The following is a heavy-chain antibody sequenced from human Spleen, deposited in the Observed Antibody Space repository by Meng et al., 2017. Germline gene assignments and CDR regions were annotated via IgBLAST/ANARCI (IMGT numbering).Heavy chain of an antibody. CDR1: GVTFSNAW. Sequence: GESLKISCAASGVTFSNAWRNWGRQAPGKGLEWIGRIKSKTDGGTPDYAAPVKGRFTILREDSNNTLYRQIHGLKSDDTAVYYCATVRSGSSWPYDAFDIWGQGTMVTVSS. V-gene: IGHV3-15*01. CDR2: IKSKTDGGTP. D-gene: IGHD6-13*01. CDR3: ATVRSGSSWPYDAFDI. J-gene: IGHJ3*02.